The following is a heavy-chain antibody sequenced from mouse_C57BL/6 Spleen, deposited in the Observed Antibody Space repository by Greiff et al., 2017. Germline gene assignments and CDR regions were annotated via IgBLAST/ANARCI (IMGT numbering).Heavy chain of an antibody. D-gene: IGHD2-4*01. CDR1: GYTFTSYW. J-gene: IGHJ3*01. CDR2: IDPNSGGT. Sequence: QVQLKQPGAELVKPGASVKLSCKASGYTFTSYWMHWVKQRPGRGLEWIGRIDPNSGGTKYNEKFKSKATLTVDKPSSTAYMQLSSLTSEDSAVYYCARPLYDYEGFAYWGQGTLVTVSA. CDR3: ARPLYDYEGFAY. V-gene: IGHV1-72*01.